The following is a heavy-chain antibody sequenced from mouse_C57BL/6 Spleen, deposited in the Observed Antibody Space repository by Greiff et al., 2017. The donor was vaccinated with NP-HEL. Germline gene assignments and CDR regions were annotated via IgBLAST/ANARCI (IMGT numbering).Heavy chain of an antibody. CDR3: ARSGDG. Sequence: EVQLQQSGPELVKPGASVKISCKASGYTFTDYYMNWVKQSHGKSLEWIGDINPNNGGTSYNQKFKGKATLTVDKSSSTAYMELRSLTSEDSAVYYCARSGDGWGQGTLVTVSA. V-gene: IGHV1-26*01. CDR2: INPNNGGT. J-gene: IGHJ3*01. D-gene: IGHD2-3*01. CDR1: GYTFTDYY.